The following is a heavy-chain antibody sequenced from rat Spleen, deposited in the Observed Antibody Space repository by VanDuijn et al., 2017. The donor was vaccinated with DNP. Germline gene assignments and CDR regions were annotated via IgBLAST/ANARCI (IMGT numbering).Heavy chain of an antibody. D-gene: IGHD1-7*01. CDR3: ARWTRYFDY. CDR2: ISYSGST. Sequence: EVQLQESGPGLVKPSQSLSLTCSVTGYSITSNYWGWIRKFPGNKMEWIGHISYSGSTSYNPSLKSRISITRDTSKNHFFLHLNSVTIEDTATYYCARWTRYFDYWGQGVMVTVSS. J-gene: IGHJ2*01. CDR1: GYSITSNY. V-gene: IGHV3-1*01.